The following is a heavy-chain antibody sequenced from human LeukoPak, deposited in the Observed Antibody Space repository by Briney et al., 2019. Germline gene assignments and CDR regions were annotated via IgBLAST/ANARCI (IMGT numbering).Heavy chain of an antibody. D-gene: IGHD3-10*01. Sequence: GGSLRLSCAASGFTFSSYAMPWVRQAPGKGLEWVAVISYDGSNKYYADSVKGRFTISRDNSKNTLYLQMNSLRAEDTAVYYCASYGPYWGQGTLVTVSS. CDR2: ISYDGSNK. CDR1: GFTFSSYA. CDR3: ASYGPY. J-gene: IGHJ4*02. V-gene: IGHV3-30-3*01.